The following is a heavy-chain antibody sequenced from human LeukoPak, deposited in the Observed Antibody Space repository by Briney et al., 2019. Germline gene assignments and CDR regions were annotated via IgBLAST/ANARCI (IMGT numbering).Heavy chain of an antibody. Sequence: GGSLTLSCAASGFTFSSYGVHWVRQAPGKGLEWVAVIWYDGGNKYYADSVKGRFTISRDYSKNTLDLQMNRVSAAHAAVYYCARHWGSYRNFDWFDPWGQGTLVSVSS. J-gene: IGHJ5*02. CDR3: ARHWGSYRNFDWFDP. D-gene: IGHD3-16*02. CDR2: IWYDGGNK. V-gene: IGHV3-33*01. CDR1: GFTFSSYG.